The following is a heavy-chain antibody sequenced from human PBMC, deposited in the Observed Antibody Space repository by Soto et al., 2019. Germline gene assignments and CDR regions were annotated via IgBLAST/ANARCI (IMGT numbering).Heavy chain of an antibody. CDR2: IVVGSGNT. CDR3: AAEGLQSSLYYYYYGMDV. Sequence: SVKVSCKASGFTFTSSAVQWVRQARGQRLEWIGWIVVGSGNTNYAQKFQERVTITRDMSTSTAYMELSSLRSEDTAVYYCAAEGLQSSLYYYYYGMDVWGQGTTVTVAS. V-gene: IGHV1-58*01. J-gene: IGHJ6*02. CDR1: GFTFTSSA. D-gene: IGHD4-4*01.